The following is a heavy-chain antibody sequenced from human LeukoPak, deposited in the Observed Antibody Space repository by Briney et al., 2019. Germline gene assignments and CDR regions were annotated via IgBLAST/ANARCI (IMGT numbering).Heavy chain of an antibody. J-gene: IGHJ4*02. CDR3: ARGRGASGYYDSSGRSFDY. D-gene: IGHD3-22*01. Sequence: SETLSPTCAVYGGSFSGYYWSWIRQSPGKGLEWIGEINHSGSTNYNPSLKSRVTISVDTSKNQFSLRLSSVTAADTAVYYCARGRGASGYYDSSGRSFDYWGQGTLVTVSS. CDR1: GGSFSGYY. CDR2: INHSGST. V-gene: IGHV4-34*01.